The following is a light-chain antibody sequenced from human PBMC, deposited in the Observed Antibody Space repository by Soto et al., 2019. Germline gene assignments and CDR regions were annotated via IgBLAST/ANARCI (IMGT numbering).Light chain of an antibody. J-gene: IGKJ5*01. V-gene: IGKV3-11*01. CDR3: QQRSDSIT. CDR2: DAS. CDR1: HSVTTH. Sequence: EIVLTQSLDTLSLSQGERATLSCWASHSVTTHLAWFQQRPGQTPRLLIYDASTRAPGIPARFSGRGSGADFTLTISSLEPEDFAVYYCQQRSDSITFGQGTRLEVK.